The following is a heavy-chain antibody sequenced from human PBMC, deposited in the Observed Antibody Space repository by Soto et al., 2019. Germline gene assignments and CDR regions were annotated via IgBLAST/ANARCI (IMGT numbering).Heavy chain of an antibody. CDR1: GGSISSSSYY. CDR2: IYYSGST. Sequence: SETLSLTCTVSGGSISSSSYYWGWIRQHQRKGQELIGSIYYSGSTYYNPSLKSRVTISVDTSKNQFSLKLSSVTAADTAVYYCARHTTLVGAKIRASYYFDYWGQGTLVTVSS. D-gene: IGHD1-26*01. CDR3: ARHTTLVGAKIRASYYFDY. V-gene: IGHV4-39*01. J-gene: IGHJ4*02.